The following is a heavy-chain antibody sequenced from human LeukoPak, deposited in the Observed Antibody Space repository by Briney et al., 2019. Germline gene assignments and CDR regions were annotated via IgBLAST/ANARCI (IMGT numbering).Heavy chain of an antibody. Sequence: SETLSLTCTVSGGSISSYYWSWIRQPPGKGLERIGYIYYSGSTNYNPSLKSRVTISVDTSKNQFSLKLSSVTAADTAVYYCASLGSYGYYFDYWGQGTLVTVSS. D-gene: IGHD5-18*01. CDR2: IYYSGST. CDR3: ASLGSYGYYFDY. V-gene: IGHV4-59*01. CDR1: GGSISSYY. J-gene: IGHJ4*02.